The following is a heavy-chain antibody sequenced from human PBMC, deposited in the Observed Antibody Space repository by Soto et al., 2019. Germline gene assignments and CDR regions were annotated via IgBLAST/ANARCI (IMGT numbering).Heavy chain of an antibody. V-gene: IGHV4-59*01. Sequence: SETLSLTCTVSGGSISSYYWSWIRQPPGKGLEWIGYIYYSGSTNYNPSLKSRVTISVDTSKNQFSLKLSSVTAADTAVYYCAREMGPYYDFWSGYYNWFDPWGQGTLVTVS. CDR3: AREMGPYYDFWSGYYNWFDP. CDR1: GGSISSYY. J-gene: IGHJ5*02. CDR2: IYYSGST. D-gene: IGHD3-3*01.